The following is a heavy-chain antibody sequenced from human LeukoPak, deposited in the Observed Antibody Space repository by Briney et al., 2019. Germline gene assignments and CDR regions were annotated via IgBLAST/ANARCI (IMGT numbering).Heavy chain of an antibody. CDR2: IGGGDGST. J-gene: IGHJ4*02. CDR1: GFTFSSYG. Sequence: GGSLRLSCAASGFTFSSYGMSWVRQAPGMGLEWVSLIGGGDGSTFYADPVKGRFTISRDNSKNTLYLHMNSLRAEDTAVYYCAKSSHKSYYNSGSSGPHDSWGQGTLVTVSS. CDR3: AKSSHKSYYNSGSSGPHDS. V-gene: IGHV3-23*01. D-gene: IGHD3-10*01.